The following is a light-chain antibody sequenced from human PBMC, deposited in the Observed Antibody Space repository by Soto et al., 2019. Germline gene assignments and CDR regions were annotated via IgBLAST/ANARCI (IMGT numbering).Light chain of an antibody. V-gene: IGLV2-23*01. CDR2: ESS. CDR3: CSYVGSSTLV. CDR1: SSDVGSYNL. J-gene: IGLJ3*02. Sequence: QSALTQPASVSGSPGQSITISCTGTSSDVGSYNLVSWYRQRPGKAPKLMIYESSKRPSGLSNRFSGSKSGNTASLTISGLQAEDEADYYCCSYVGSSTLVFGGGTKLTVL.